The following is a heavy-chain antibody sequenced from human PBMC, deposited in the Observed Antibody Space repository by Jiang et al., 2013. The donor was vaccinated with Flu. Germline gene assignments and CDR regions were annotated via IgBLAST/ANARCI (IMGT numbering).Heavy chain of an antibody. CDR3: AKDLNDSPPDDYYGSGSYEDY. D-gene: IGHD3-10*01. Sequence: RLSCAASGFTFSSYAMSWVRQAPGKGLEWVSAISGSGGSTYYADSVKGRFTISRDNSKNTLYLQMNSLRAEDTAVYYCAKDLNDSPPDDYYGSGSYEDYWGQGTLVTVSS. CDR2: ISGSGGST. CDR1: GFTFSSYA. J-gene: IGHJ4*02. V-gene: IGHV3-23*01.